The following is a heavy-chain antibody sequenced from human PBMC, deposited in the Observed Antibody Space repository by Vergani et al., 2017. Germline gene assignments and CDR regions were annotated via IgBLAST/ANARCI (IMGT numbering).Heavy chain of an antibody. CDR2: ISGSGGST. J-gene: IGHJ1*01. CDR3: ARDRGEYSSSWYGEYVQH. CDR1: GFTFSSYA. V-gene: IGHV3-23*01. Sequence: EVQLLESGGGLVQPGGSLRLSCAASGFTFSSYAMSWVRQAPGKGLEWVSAISGSGGSTYYADSVKGRFTISRDNAKNTLYLQMNSLRAEDTAVYYCARDRGEYSSSWYGEYVQHWGQGTLVTVSS. D-gene: IGHD6-13*01.